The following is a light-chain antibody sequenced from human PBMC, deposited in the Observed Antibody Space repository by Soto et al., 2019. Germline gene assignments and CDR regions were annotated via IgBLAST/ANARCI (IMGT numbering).Light chain of an antibody. J-gene: IGLJ2*01. V-gene: IGLV2-11*01. Sequence: QSVLTQPRSVSGSPGQSVTISCTGTSSDVGGYNYVSWYQQHPGKAPKLMIYDVSKRPSGVPDRFSGSRSGNTASLTISGLQAEDEAEYYCCSYAGSLVVFGGGTKLTVL. CDR3: CSYAGSLVV. CDR1: SSDVGGYNY. CDR2: DVS.